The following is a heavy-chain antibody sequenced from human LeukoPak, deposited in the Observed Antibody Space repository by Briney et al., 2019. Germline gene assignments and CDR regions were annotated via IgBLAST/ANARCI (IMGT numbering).Heavy chain of an antibody. V-gene: IGHV3-74*01. CDR1: GFTFSSYG. CDR2: INSDGTSI. CDR3: ATTNWDYYFDY. Sequence: PGRSLRLSCAASGFTFSSYGMHWVRQAPGKGLVWVSRINSDGTSISYADSVKGRFTISRDNAKNTLYLQMNSLRAEDTAVYYCATTNWDYYFDYWGQGTLVTVSS. D-gene: IGHD2-8*01. J-gene: IGHJ4*02.